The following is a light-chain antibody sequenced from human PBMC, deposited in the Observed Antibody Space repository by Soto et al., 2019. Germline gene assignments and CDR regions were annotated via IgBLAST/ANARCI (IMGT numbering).Light chain of an antibody. J-gene: IGKJ4*01. CDR3: QQYNNWPPLT. CDR2: GAS. CDR1: QSVSSN. V-gene: IGKV3-15*01. Sequence: EIVMTQSPATLSVSPGERATLSCRASQSVSSNLAWYQQKPGQAPRLLIYGASTMATGIPARFSGSGSGTEFTLTISSLQSEEFAVYYCQQYNNWPPLTFGGGTKVEIK.